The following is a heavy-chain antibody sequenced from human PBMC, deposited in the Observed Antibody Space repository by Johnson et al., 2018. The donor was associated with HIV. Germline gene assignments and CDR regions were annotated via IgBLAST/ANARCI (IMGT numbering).Heavy chain of an antibody. CDR1: GFTFSSYA. V-gene: IGHV3-30*04. CDR2: ISYDGSNK. J-gene: IGHJ3*02. CDR3: ARDGTFGYGDYVGRAFDI. Sequence: QVQLVESGGGVVQPGRSLRLSCAASGFTFSSYAMHWVRQAPGKGLEWVAVISYDGSNKYYADSVKGRFTISRDNSKNPLYLQMNSLRAADTAVYYCARDGTFGYGDYVGRAFDIWGQGTMVTVSS. D-gene: IGHD4-17*01.